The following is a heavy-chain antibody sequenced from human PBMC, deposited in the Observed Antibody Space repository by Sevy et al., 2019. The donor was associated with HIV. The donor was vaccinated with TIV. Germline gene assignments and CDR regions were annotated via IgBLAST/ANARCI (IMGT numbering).Heavy chain of an antibody. D-gene: IGHD6-13*01. V-gene: IGHV3-23*01. J-gene: IGHJ5*02. Sequence: GGSLRLTCVVSGYSFSSYAISWVRQAPGKGLEWVSAFNGRGGSTYYADSVKGRFTISRDNPKNQLLLQMINLRVDDAAIYYCARPSPRIAAAASAFFDHWGQGTLVTVSS. CDR2: FNGRGGST. CDR1: GYSFSSYA. CDR3: ARPSPRIAAAASAFFDH.